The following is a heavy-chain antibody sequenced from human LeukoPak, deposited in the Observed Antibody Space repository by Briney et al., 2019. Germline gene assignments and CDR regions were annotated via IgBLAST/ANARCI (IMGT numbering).Heavy chain of an antibody. CDR1: GGSISSGSYY. CDR2: IYSSGST. CDR3: ARAGGYYDSSGYSSGFDY. D-gene: IGHD3-22*01. V-gene: IGHV4-61*02. J-gene: IGHJ4*02. Sequence: SQTLSLTCTVSGGSISSGSYYWSGIRQPAGKALEWIGRIYSSGSTNYNPSLKSRVTISVDTSKNQFSLKLSSLTAADTAVYYCARAGGYYDSSGYSSGFDYWGQGTLVTVSS.